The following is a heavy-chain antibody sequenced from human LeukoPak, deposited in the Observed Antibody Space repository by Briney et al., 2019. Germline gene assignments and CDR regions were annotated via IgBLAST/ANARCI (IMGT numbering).Heavy chain of an antibody. CDR1: GGSISNYY. D-gene: IGHD1-14*01. J-gene: IGHJ4*02. CDR3: ERGREPRQPIDY. V-gene: IGHV4-59*08. CDR2: IYYSESI. Sequence: SQTLSLTCTVSGGSISNYYWSWSRQPPAQGLELDGYIYYSESISYNHSLKSRVTISLDASKTQYSLKLSSVTAADTYVYYCERGREPRQPIDYWGQGTLVTVSS.